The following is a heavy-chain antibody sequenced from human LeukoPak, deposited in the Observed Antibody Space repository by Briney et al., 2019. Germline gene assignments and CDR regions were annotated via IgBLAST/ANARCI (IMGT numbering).Heavy chain of an antibody. CDR3: ARVGMYYDFWSGYYRGFYFDY. Sequence: GGSLRLSCAASGFTFSSYWMSWVRQAPGKGLEWVANIKRDGSEKYYVDSVKGRFTISRDNAKNSLYLQMNSLRAEDTAVYYCARVGMYYDFWSGYYRGFYFDYWGQGTLVTVSS. CDR1: GFTFSSYW. J-gene: IGHJ4*02. V-gene: IGHV3-7*01. CDR2: IKRDGSEK. D-gene: IGHD3-3*01.